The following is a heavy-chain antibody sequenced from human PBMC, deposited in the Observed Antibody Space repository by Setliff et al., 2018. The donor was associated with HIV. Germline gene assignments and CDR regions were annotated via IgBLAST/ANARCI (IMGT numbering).Heavy chain of an antibody. CDR2: VSSRGDT. CDR3: ARVSCSSWYSIPRYYYYSMDV. Sequence: SETLSLTCTVSDSGTYYWSWIRQPAGKGLEWIGRVSSRGDTNYNPSLKSRVTMSVDTSKNQFSLKLTSVTASDTAVYYCARVSCSSWYSIPRYYYYSMDVWGNGTTVTVSS. V-gene: IGHV4-4*07. D-gene: IGHD6-13*01. CDR1: DSGTYY. J-gene: IGHJ6*03.